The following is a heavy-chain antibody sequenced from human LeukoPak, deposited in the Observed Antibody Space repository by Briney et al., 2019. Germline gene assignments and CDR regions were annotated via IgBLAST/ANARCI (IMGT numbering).Heavy chain of an antibody. J-gene: IGHJ3*02. CDR1: GGSFSGYY. CDR3: ARTKDGYNYWGAGNDAFDI. Sequence: SETLSLTCAVYGGSFSGYYWSWTRQPPGKGLEWIGEINHSGSTNYNPSLKSRVTISVDTSKNQFSLKLSSVTAADTAVYYCARTKDGYNYWGAGNDAFDIWGQGTMVTVSS. V-gene: IGHV4-34*01. D-gene: IGHD5-24*01. CDR2: INHSGST.